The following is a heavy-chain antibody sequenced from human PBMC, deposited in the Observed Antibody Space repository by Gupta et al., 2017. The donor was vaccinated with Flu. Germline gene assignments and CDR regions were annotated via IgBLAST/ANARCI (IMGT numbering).Heavy chain of an antibody. D-gene: IGHD2-8*01. Sequence: QVQLGESGGGVVQPGRSLRLSCSPSGFTFSVYGVHWVRHSPGKGLEWVAVISYDGSDKYYADSVKGRLTVSRDNSKNTVYLQMNRLRAEDTAVYYCAKDGRECSNGECSEGDAYYYYGLDVWGQGTTVTVSS. CDR3: AKDGRECSNGECSEGDAYYYYGLDV. V-gene: IGHV3-30*18. CDR1: GFTFSVYG. CDR2: ISYDGSDK. J-gene: IGHJ6*02.